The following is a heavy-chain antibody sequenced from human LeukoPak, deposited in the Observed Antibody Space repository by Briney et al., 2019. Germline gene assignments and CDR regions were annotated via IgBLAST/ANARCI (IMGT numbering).Heavy chain of an antibody. CDR2: IRSSGTTI. Sequence: GGSLRLSCAASGFMFSGYSMNWVRQAPGKGLEWVSYIRSSGTTIFYADSVKGRFTISRDNAKNSLYLQMNSLRAEDTALYYCAKAAVAGTFDYWGQRTLVTVSS. CDR1: GFMFSGYS. J-gene: IGHJ4*02. CDR3: AKAAVAGTFDY. V-gene: IGHV3-48*04. D-gene: IGHD6-19*01.